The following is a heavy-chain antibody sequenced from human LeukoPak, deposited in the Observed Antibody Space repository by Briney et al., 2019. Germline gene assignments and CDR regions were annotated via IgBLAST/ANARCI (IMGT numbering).Heavy chain of an antibody. CDR3: ARDRPGGSSLDY. Sequence: SETLSLTCTVSGGSISSYYWSWIRQPPGKGLEWIGYVYNSGSTKYNPSLKSRVTISLETSKNQFSLNLSSVTAADTAVYYCARDRPGGSSLDYWGQGILVTVSS. CDR1: GGSISSYY. V-gene: IGHV4-59*01. J-gene: IGHJ4*02. D-gene: IGHD6-13*01. CDR2: VYNSGST.